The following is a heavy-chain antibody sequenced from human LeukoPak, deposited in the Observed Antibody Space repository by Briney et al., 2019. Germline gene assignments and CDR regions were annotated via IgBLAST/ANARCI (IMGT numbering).Heavy chain of an antibody. CDR1: GGSISSYY. CDR3: ARAPYYYDSSGYYNDY. V-gene: IGHV4-34*01. Sequence: SETLSLTCTVSGGSISSYYWSWIRQPPGKGLEWIGEINHSGSTNYNPSLKSRVTISVDTSKNQFSLKLSSVTAADTAVYYCARAPYYYDSSGYYNDYWGQGALVTVSS. J-gene: IGHJ4*02. D-gene: IGHD3-22*01. CDR2: INHSGST.